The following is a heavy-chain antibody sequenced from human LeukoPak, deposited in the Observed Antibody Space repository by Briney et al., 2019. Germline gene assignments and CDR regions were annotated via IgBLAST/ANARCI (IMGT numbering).Heavy chain of an antibody. CDR2: ISSSSSTI. CDR3: ARGPLGIVVVPAAPA. V-gene: IGHV3-48*01. D-gene: IGHD2-2*03. CDR1: GFTFSSYS. Sequence: PGGSLRLSCAASGFTFSSYSMNWVRQAPGKRLEWVSYISSSSSTIYYADSVKGRFTISRDNAKNSLYLQMNSLRAEDTAVYYCARGPLGIVVVPAAPAWGQGTLVTVSS. J-gene: IGHJ5*02.